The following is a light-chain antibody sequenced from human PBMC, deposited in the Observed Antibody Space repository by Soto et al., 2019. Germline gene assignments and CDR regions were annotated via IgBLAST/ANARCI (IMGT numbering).Light chain of an antibody. Sequence: EIVLTQSPATLSVSPGERATLSCRASQSVSSKLAWYQQKPGQAPRLLIYGASTRATGIPARFSGSGSGTEFTLSISSLQSEDSAVYYCQQYNNWPPITFGQGTRREIK. V-gene: IGKV3D-15*01. CDR3: QQYNNWPPIT. J-gene: IGKJ5*01. CDR1: QSVSSK. CDR2: GAS.